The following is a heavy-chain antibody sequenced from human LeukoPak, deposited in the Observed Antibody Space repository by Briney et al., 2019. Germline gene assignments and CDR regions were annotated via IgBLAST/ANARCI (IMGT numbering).Heavy chain of an antibody. D-gene: IGHD6-13*01. CDR1: EYTFTNYW. CDR2: IYPGDSDS. J-gene: IGHJ4*02. CDR3: ARREGTAYSSSWYPFDL. Sequence: GESLKISCKASEYTFTNYWIAWVRQLPGKGLEYMGIIYPGDSDSRYTPSFQGQVTISADKSIRTAYLQWSSLKASDTAMYYCARREGTAYSSSWYPFDLWGQGPMVTVSS. V-gene: IGHV5-51*01.